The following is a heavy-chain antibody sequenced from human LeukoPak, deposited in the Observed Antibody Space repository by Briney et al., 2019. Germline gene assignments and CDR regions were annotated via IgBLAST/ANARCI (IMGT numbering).Heavy chain of an antibody. CDR2: TSKDGSDT. V-gene: IGHV3-74*01. CDR1: GFRFSDDW. CDR3: ARGGYSGSYYRFS. D-gene: IGHD6-25*01. Sequence: GGSLRLSCAASGFRFSDDWMHWVRQGPGKGPEWLSRTSKDGSDTFYADAAKGRFTDPRDNAKNTVYLQVTNVRPEDTAVYYCARGGYSGSYYRFSWGQGTLVTVAS. J-gene: IGHJ4*02.